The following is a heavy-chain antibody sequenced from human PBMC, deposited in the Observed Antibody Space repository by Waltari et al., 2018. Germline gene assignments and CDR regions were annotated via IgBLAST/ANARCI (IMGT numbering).Heavy chain of an antibody. J-gene: IGHJ4*02. CDR1: GGSFSGYY. CDR3: AKPGIAAAEDYFDY. V-gene: IGHV4-34*01. D-gene: IGHD6-13*01. CDR2: INHSGST. Sequence: QVQLQQWGAGLLKPSETLSLTCAVYGGSFSGYYWSWIRQPPGKGLEWIGEINHSGSTNYNPSLKSGVTRSVDASKSSFSLKLSSVTAADTAVYYCAKPGIAAAEDYFDYCGQGTLVTVSS.